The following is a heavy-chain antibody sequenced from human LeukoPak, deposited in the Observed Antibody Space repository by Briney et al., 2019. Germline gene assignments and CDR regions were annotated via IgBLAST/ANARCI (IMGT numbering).Heavy chain of an antibody. D-gene: IGHD3-22*01. CDR3: VRWSYDNSAYYYDY. J-gene: IGHJ4*02. Sequence: AGGSLRLSCAASGFTFSSYAMSWVRQAPGKGLEWVANIKQDSSAKAYVDSVKGRFTISRDNAKNSMSLQMNSLRAEDTAIYYCVRWSYDNSAYYYDYWGQGTLVTVSS. V-gene: IGHV3-7*03. CDR1: GFTFSSYA. CDR2: IKQDSSAK.